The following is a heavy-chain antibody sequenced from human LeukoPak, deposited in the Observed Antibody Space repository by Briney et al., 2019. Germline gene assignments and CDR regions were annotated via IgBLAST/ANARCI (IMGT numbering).Heavy chain of an antibody. CDR2: IYYSGST. V-gene: IGHV4-39*01. CDR1: GGSINSDSYY. J-gene: IGHJ4*02. Sequence: PSETLSLTCTVSGGSINSDSYYWGWIRQPPGKGLEWIGSIYYSGSTYYNPSLKSRVTISVDTSKNQFSLKLSSVTAADTAVYYCAGFAGRQAITQLRYWGQGTLVTVSS. D-gene: IGHD5-24*01. CDR3: AGFAGRQAITQLRY.